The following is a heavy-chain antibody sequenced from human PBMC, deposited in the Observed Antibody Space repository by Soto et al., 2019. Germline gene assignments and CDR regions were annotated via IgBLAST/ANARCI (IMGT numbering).Heavy chain of an antibody. J-gene: IGHJ4*02. Sequence: QVQLVQSGAEVKKPGSSVKVSCKASGGTFSSYSISWVRQAPGQGLEWMGGILPICGTANYAQKFQGRVTITADESTSTAYMELSSLRSEDTSVYYCARARDPFLEWLPFDDWGQGTLVTVSS. V-gene: IGHV1-69*12. D-gene: IGHD3-3*02. CDR3: ARARDPFLEWLPFDD. CDR1: GGTFSSYS. CDR2: ILPICGTA.